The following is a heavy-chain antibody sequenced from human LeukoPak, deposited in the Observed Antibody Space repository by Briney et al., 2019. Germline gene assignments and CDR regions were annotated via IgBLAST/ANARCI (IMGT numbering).Heavy chain of an antibody. D-gene: IGHD3-10*01. CDR2: INPNSGDA. CDR3: ARDHPSNYHGSGSYDY. Sequence: ASVKVSCKASGYTFTGYYMHWVRQAPGQGLEWMGRINPNSGDANYAQKFQGRVTMTRDTSISTAYMELSRLRSDDTAVYYCARDHPSNYHGSGSYDYWGQGTLVTVSS. J-gene: IGHJ4*02. CDR1: GYTFTGYY. V-gene: IGHV1-2*06.